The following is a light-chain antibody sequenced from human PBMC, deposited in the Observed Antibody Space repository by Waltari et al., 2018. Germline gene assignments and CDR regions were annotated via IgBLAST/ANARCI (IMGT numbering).Light chain of an antibody. V-gene: IGLV3-1*01. J-gene: IGLJ2*01. CDR1: NLGDTY. CDR2: QDR. CDR3: QAWDSSTEVV. Sequence: SYELTQPSSLSVSPGQTASITCPGDNLGDTYVCWYQQKSGQSPVLVIYQDRKRPSGIPERFSGSNSGDTATLTISGTQAMDEADYYCQAWDSSTEVVFGGGTMLTVL.